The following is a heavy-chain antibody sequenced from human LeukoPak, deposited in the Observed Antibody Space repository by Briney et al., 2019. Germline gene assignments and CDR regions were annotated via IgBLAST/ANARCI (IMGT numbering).Heavy chain of an antibody. D-gene: IGHD3-10*01. CDR3: DLMVQGNMDV. J-gene: IGHJ6*03. CDR1: GYTFTDYY. V-gene: IGHV1-69-2*01. Sequence: EASVKVSCKVSGYTFTDYYMHWVQQAPGKGLEWMGLVDPEDGETIYAEKFQGRVTITADTSTDTAYMELSSLRSEDTAVYYCDLMVQGNMDVWGKGTTVTVSS. CDR2: VDPEDGET.